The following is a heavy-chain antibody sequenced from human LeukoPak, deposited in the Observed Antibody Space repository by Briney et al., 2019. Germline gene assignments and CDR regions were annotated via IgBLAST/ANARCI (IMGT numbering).Heavy chain of an antibody. D-gene: IGHD5-18*01. J-gene: IGHJ5*02. CDR1: GGSISRYY. V-gene: IGHV4-59*12. CDR2: VYYSGST. CDR3: ARTRGYSYGSITRSPFDP. Sequence: PSETLSLTCTVSGGSISRYYWSWIRQPPGKGLEWIGHVYYSGSTNYNPSLKSRVTISVDTSKNQFSLKLSSVTAADTAVYYCARTRGYSYGSITRSPFDPWGQGTLVTVSS.